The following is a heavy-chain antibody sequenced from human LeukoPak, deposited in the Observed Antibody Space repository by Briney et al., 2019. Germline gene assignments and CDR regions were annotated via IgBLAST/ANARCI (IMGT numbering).Heavy chain of an antibody. CDR3: ASSPRSSGRKGGFDY. J-gene: IGHJ4*02. Sequence: SVKVSCKASGGTFSSYAISWMRQAPGQGLEWMGRIIPIFGTANYAQKFQGRVTITTDESTSTAYMELSSLRSEDTAVYYCASSPRSSGRKGGFDYWGQGTLVTGSS. D-gene: IGHD6-19*01. CDR2: IIPIFGTA. V-gene: IGHV1-69*05. CDR1: GGTFSSYA.